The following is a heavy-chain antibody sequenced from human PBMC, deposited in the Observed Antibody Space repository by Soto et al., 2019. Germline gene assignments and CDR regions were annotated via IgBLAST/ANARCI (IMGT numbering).Heavy chain of an antibody. CDR3: ARGMDSSSHDAFHI. V-gene: IGHV4-31*03. D-gene: IGHD6-6*01. J-gene: IGHJ3*02. CDR2: IYYSGST. CDR1: GGSISSGGYY. Sequence: SETLSLTCTVSGGSISSGGYYCSWIRQHPGKGLEWIGYIYYSGSTYYNPSLKSRVTISVDTSKNQFSLKLSSVTAADTAVYYCARGMDSSSHDAFHIWGQTTMVHVS.